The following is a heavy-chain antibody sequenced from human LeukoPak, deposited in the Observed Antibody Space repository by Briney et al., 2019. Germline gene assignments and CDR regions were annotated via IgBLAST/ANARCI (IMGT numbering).Heavy chain of an antibody. CDR2: ISSSSSYI. V-gene: IGHV3-21*01. J-gene: IGHJ4*02. Sequence: PGGSLRLSCAASGFTFSSYAMSWVRQAPGKGLEWVSSISSSSSYIYYADSVKGRFTISRDNAKNSLYLQMNSLRAEDTAVYYCARESHESPDYWGQGTLVTVSS. CDR3: ARESHESPDY. CDR1: GFTFSSYA.